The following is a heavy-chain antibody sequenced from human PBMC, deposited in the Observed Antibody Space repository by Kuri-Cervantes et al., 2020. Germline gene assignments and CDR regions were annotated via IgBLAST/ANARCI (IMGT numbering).Heavy chain of an antibody. J-gene: IGHJ4*02. CDR2: IYYSGST. D-gene: IGHD4-17*01. Sequence: SETLSLTCTVSGDSISSYYWSWIRQPPGKGLEWIGYIYYSGSTNYNPSLKSRVAISVDTSKNQFSLKLSSVTAADTAVYYCARLPTVTTSFDYWGQGTLVTVSS. CDR3: ARLPTVTTSFDY. V-gene: IGHV4-59*08. CDR1: GDSISSYY.